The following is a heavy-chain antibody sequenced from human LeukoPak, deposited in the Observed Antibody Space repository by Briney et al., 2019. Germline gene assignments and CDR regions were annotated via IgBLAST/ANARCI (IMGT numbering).Heavy chain of an antibody. Sequence: PSETLSLTCTVSGGSISSDYWQWIRQPPGKGLEWVGYIYNSGNNHYNSSLKSRGTISIDTSKNQFSLKLASVTAADTAVYYCATRGYWGQGTLVAVSS. J-gene: IGHJ4*02. CDR1: GGSISSDY. V-gene: IGHV4-59*08. D-gene: IGHD3-10*01. CDR2: IYNSGNN. CDR3: ATRGY.